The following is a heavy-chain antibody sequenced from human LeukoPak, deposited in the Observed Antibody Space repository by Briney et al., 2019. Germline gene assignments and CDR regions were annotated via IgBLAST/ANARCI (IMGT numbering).Heavy chain of an antibody. J-gene: IGHJ5*02. Sequence: PSQTLSLTCTVSGGSISSGSYYWSWIRQPAGKGLEWIGRISTSGSTNYNPSLKSRVTISVDTSKNQFSLKLSSVTAADTAVYYCARDLELWNWFDPWGQGTLVTVSS. CDR3: ARDLELWNWFDP. V-gene: IGHV4-61*02. D-gene: IGHD1-26*01. CDR1: GGSISSGSYY. CDR2: ISTSGST.